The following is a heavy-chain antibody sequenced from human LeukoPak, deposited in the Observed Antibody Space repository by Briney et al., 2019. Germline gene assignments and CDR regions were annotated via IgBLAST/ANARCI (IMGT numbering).Heavy chain of an antibody. CDR2: ISSSSSYI. V-gene: IGHV3-21*01. Sequence: PGGSLRLSCAASAFTFSSYSMNWVRQAPGKGLEWVSSISSSSSYIYYADSVKGRFTISRDNAKNSLYLQMNSLRAEDTAAYYCASVGYSYGYPWFDPWGQGTLVTVSS. D-gene: IGHD5-18*01. CDR1: AFTFSSYS. J-gene: IGHJ5*02. CDR3: ASVGYSYGYPWFDP.